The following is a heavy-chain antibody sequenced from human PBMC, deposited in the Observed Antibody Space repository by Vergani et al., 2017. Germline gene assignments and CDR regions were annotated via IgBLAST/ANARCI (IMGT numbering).Heavy chain of an antibody. CDR3: TTDKSSTDYYYYYGMDV. J-gene: IGHJ6*02. CDR1: GFTFSNAW. D-gene: IGHD6-13*01. V-gene: IGHV3-15*01. Sequence: EVQLVESGGGVVQPGRSLRLSCAASGFTFSNAWMSWVRQAPGKGLEWVGRIKSKTDGGTTDYAASVKGRFTISREYSKNTLYLQMNSLKTEDTAVYYCTTDKSSTDYYYYYGMDVWGQGTTVTVSS. CDR2: IKSKTDGGTT.